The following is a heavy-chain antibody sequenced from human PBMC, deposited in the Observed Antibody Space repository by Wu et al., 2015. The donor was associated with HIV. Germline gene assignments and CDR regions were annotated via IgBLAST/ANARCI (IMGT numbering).Heavy chain of an antibody. J-gene: IGHJ5*02. V-gene: IGHV1-18*01. D-gene: IGHD2-21*01. CDR1: GYTFTSYG. Sequence: QVQLVQSGAEVKKPGASVKVSCKASGYTFTSYGISWVRQAPGQGLEWMGWISAYNGNTNYAQKLQGRVIMTEDTSTDTAYMQLSSLRSDDTAVYYCVTNLIVNPGYNWFDPWGQGTLVTVSS. CDR2: ISAYNGNT. CDR3: VTNLIVNPGYNWFDP.